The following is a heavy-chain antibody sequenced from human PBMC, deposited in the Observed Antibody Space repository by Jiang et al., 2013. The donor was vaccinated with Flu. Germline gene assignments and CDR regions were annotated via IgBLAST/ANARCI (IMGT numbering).Heavy chain of an antibody. CDR3: AGQPGWYDAFDI. V-gene: IGHV3-33*01. CDR1: GFTFSSYG. J-gene: IGHJ3*02. D-gene: IGHD6-19*01. Sequence: VQLLESGGGVVQPGRSLRLSCAASGFTFSSYGMHWVRQAPGKGLEWVAVIWYDGSNKYYADSVKGRFTISRDNSKNTLYLQMNSLRAEDTAVYYCAGQPGWYDAFDIWGQGTMVTVSS. CDR2: IWYDGSNK.